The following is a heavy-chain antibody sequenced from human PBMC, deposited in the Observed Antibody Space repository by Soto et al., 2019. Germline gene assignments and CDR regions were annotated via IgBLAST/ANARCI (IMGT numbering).Heavy chain of an antibody. CDR3: AREGYDFWSGYLRAFDI. CDR1: GGTFSSYT. D-gene: IGHD3-3*01. Sequence: SVKVSCKASGGTFSSYTISWVRQAPGQGLEWMGRIIPILGIANYAQKFQGRVTITADKSTSTAYMELSSLRSEDTAVYYCAREGYDFWSGYLRAFDIWGQGTMVTVSS. J-gene: IGHJ3*02. CDR2: IIPILGIA. V-gene: IGHV1-69*04.